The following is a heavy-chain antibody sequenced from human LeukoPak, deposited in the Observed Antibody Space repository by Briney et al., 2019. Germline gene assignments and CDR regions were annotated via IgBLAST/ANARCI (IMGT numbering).Heavy chain of an antibody. V-gene: IGHV3-13*01. CDR1: GFTLSNYD. CDR2: IDIAGDT. D-gene: IGHD4-17*01. Sequence: GGSLRLSCAASGFTLSNYDMHWVRQPRGGGLVCVSGIDIAGDTYYPGSVRGRFTISRENAENSLYLQMNSLRAGDTGVYYCARTTVTSGPYWYFDLWGRGTLVTVS. J-gene: IGHJ2*01. CDR3: ARTTVTSGPYWYFDL.